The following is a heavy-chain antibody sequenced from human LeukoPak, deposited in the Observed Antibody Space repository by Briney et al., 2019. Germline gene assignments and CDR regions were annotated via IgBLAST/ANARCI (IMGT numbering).Heavy chain of an antibody. CDR3: ARDGDTGYYYGSGSYYIPNNWFDP. J-gene: IGHJ5*02. D-gene: IGHD3-10*01. V-gene: IGHV3-7*03. CDR2: IKQDGSEK. CDR1: GFTFRSYW. Sequence: GGSLRLSCAASGFTFRSYWMSWVRQAPGKGLEWVANIKQDGSEKYYVDSVKGRFTISRDNAKNSLYLQMNSLRAEDTAVYYCARDGDTGYYYGSGSYYIPNNWFDPWGQGTLVTVSS.